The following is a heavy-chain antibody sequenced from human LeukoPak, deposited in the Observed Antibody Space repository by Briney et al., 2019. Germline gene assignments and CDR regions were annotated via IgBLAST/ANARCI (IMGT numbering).Heavy chain of an antibody. CDR2: ISWNSGSI. CDR1: GFTFDDYA. CDR3: AKGGAGSSSSELDY. V-gene: IGHV3-9*03. Sequence: GGSLRLSCAASGFTFDDYAMHWVRQAPGKGLKWVSGISWNSGSIGYADSVKGRFTISRDNAKNSLYLQMNSLRAEDMALYYCAKGGAGSSSSELDYWGQGTLVTVSS. J-gene: IGHJ4*02. D-gene: IGHD6-6*01.